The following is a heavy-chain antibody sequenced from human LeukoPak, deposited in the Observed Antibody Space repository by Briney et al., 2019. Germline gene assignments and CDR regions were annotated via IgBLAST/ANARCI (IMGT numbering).Heavy chain of an antibody. CDR1: GGSITSYY. Sequence: SETLSLTCTVSGGSITSYYWSWIRQPPGKGLEWIGYIYYSGSTNYNPSLKSRVTISVDSSKNQFSLKLSSVTAADTALYYCAGTNNPYYFDSWGQGPLVTVSS. CDR3: AGTNNPYYFDS. CDR2: IYYSGST. V-gene: IGHV4-59*01. J-gene: IGHJ4*02. D-gene: IGHD1-14*01.